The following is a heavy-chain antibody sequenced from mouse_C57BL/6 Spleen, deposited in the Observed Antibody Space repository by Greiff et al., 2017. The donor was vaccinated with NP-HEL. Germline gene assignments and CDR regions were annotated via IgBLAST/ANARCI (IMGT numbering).Heavy chain of an antibody. CDR1: GYTFTSYW. J-gene: IGHJ2*01. V-gene: IGHV1-61*01. CDR3: ARSSKGSVDY. D-gene: IGHD1-1*01. Sequence: QVQLQQPGAELVRPGSSVKLSCKASGYTFTSYWMDWVKQRPGQGLEWIGNIYPSDSETHYNQKFKDKATLTVDKSSSTAYMQLSGLTSEDSAVYYCARSSKGSVDYWGQGATLTVSS. CDR2: IYPSDSET.